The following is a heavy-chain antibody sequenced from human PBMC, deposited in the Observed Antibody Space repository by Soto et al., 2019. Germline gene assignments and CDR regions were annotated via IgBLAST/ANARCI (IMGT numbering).Heavy chain of an antibody. Sequence: EVHLVDSGGGLAQPGRSLRLSCAASGFTFDDFAMHWLRRVPGKGLEWVSSITWNGKIIGYADSVKGRFIISRDNAKNSLYLQMNSLRREDTALYYCAKGGPDAFCGSGRCYFESWGQGTQVTVSS. CDR2: ITWNGKII. J-gene: IGHJ4*02. CDR3: AKGGPDAFCGSGRCYFES. CDR1: GFTFDDFA. D-gene: IGHD2-21*01. V-gene: IGHV3-9*01.